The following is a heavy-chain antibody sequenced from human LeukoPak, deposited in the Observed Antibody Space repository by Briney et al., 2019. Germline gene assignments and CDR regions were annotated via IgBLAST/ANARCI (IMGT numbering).Heavy chain of an antibody. CDR3: ARAMAAAEDY. CDR2: IDRNGDST. J-gene: IGHJ4*02. CDR1: GFTFEDYG. V-gene: IGHV3-20*04. Sequence: GGSLRLSCAASGFTFEDYGMGWARQGPGKGREWVSAIDRNGDSTGYADSVKGRFTISRDNAKNSLYLQMNSLRAEDTAVYYCARAMAAAEDYWGQGTLVTVSS. D-gene: IGHD6-13*01.